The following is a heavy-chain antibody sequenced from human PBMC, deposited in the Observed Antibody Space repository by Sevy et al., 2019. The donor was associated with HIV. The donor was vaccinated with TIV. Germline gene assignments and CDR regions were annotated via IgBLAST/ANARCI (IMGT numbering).Heavy chain of an antibody. CDR2: IIPIFGTA. V-gene: IGHV1-69*13. CDR1: GGTFSSYA. Sequence: ASVKVSCKASGGTFSSYAISWVRQAPGQGLEWVGGIIPIFGTANYAQKFQGRVTITADESTSTAYMELSSLRSEDTAVYYCARKGAVAGTQFDYWGQGTLVTVSS. J-gene: IGHJ4*02. CDR3: ARKGAVAGTQFDY. D-gene: IGHD6-19*01.